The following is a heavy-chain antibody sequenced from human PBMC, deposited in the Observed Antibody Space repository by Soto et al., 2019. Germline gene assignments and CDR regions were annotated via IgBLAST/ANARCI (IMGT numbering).Heavy chain of an antibody. V-gene: IGHV3-30*03. D-gene: IGHD3-3*01. CDR1: GFTFSSYG. CDR2: ISYDGSNK. J-gene: IGHJ4*02. CDR3: AARRTYDFWSGYYLDPPRDY. Sequence: GGSLRLSCAASGFTFSSYGMHWVRQAPGKGLEGVAVISYDGSNKYYADSVKGRFTISRDNSKNTLYLQMNSLRAEDTAVYYCAARRTYDFWSGYYLDPPRDYWGQGTLVTVSS.